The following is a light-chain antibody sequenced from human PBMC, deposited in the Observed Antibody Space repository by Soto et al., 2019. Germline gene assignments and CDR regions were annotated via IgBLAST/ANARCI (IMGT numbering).Light chain of an antibody. CDR1: SSDVGGYNY. V-gene: IGLV2-8*01. CDR2: EVS. J-gene: IGLJ2*01. CDR3: SSYAGSNNLV. Sequence: QSVLTQPPSASGSPGQSVTISCTGTSSDVGGYNYVSWYQQHPGKAPKLMIYEVSKWPSGVPDRFSGSKSGNTASLTVSGLQPEDEDDYYCSSYAGSNNLVFGGGTKVTVL.